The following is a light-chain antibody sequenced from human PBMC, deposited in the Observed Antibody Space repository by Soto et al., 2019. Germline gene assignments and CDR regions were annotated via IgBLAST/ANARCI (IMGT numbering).Light chain of an antibody. Sequence: EIVLTQSPGTLSLSPGERATLSCRASQSFSSSYLAWYQQKLGQAPRLLIYGASSRATGIPDRFSGSGSGTDFTLTISRLEPEDFAVYYCQQYGSSFITFGQGTRLEIK. J-gene: IGKJ5*01. CDR3: QQYGSSFIT. V-gene: IGKV3-20*01. CDR1: QSFSSSY. CDR2: GAS.